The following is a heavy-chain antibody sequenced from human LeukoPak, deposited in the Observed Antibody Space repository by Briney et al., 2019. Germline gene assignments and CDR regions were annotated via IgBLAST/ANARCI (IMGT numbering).Heavy chain of an antibody. CDR3: ARGFYCGGDCYPPYWYFDL. D-gene: IGHD2-21*01. CDR2: IYYSGST. Sequence: SETLSLTCTVSGGSISSYYWSWIRQPPGKGLEWIGYIYYSGSTNYNPSLKSRVTISVDTSKNQFSLKLSSVTAADTAVYYCARGFYCGGDCYPPYWYFDLWGRGTLVTVSS. CDR1: GGSISSYY. J-gene: IGHJ2*01. V-gene: IGHV4-59*01.